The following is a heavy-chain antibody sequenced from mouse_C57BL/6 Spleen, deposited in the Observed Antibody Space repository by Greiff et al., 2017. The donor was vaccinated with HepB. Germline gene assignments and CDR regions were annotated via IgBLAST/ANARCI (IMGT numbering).Heavy chain of an antibody. J-gene: IGHJ4*01. CDR1: GFSFNTYA. CDR3: VSPTVVAKDYAMDY. D-gene: IGHD1-1*01. Sequence: EVKLVESGGGLVQPKGSLKLSCAASGFSFNTYAMNWVRQAPGKGLEWVARIRSKSNNYATYYADSVKDRFTISRDDSESMLYLQMNNLKTEDTAMYYCVSPTVVAKDYAMDYWGQGTSVTVSS. CDR2: IRSKSNNYAT. V-gene: IGHV10-1*01.